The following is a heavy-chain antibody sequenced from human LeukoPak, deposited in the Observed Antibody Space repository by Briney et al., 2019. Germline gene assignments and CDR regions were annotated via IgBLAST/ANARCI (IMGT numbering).Heavy chain of an antibody. V-gene: IGHV4-59*08. D-gene: IGHD2-2*01. Sequence: SETLSLTCTVSGGSISSYYWSWIRQPPGKGLEWIGHIYYSGSTNYNPSLRSQVTISVDTSKNQFSLKLSSVTAADTAVYYCARGIVVEPAAMSWFDSWGQGTLVTVSS. CDR3: ARGIVVEPAAMSWFDS. CDR1: GGSISSYY. CDR2: IYYSGST. J-gene: IGHJ5*01.